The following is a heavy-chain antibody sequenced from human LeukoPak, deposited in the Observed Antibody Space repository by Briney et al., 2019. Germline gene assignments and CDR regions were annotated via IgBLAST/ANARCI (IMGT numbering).Heavy chain of an antibody. CDR3: ARDGRRSTTKTDLQH. D-gene: IGHD1-26*01. Sequence: VGSLRLSCAASGFTFSSYSMNWVRQAPGKGLEWVSSISSSSSYIYYADSVKGRFTISRDNAKNSLYLQMNSLRAEDTAVYYCARDGRRSTTKTDLQHWGQGTLVTVSS. CDR2: ISSSSSYI. V-gene: IGHV3-21*01. CDR1: GFTFSSYS. J-gene: IGHJ1*01.